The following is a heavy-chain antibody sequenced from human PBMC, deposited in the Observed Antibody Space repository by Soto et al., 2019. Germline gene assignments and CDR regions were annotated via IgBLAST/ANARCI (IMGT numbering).Heavy chain of an antibody. CDR2: FDPEDGET. Sequence: VASVKVSCKVSGYTLTELSMHWVRQAPGKGLEWMGGFDPEDGETIYAQKFQGRVTMTEDTSTDTAYMELSSLRSEDTAVYYCATRLWFGEFIDYWGQGTLVTVSS. J-gene: IGHJ4*02. CDR3: ATRLWFGEFIDY. V-gene: IGHV1-24*01. CDR1: GYTLTELS. D-gene: IGHD3-10*01.